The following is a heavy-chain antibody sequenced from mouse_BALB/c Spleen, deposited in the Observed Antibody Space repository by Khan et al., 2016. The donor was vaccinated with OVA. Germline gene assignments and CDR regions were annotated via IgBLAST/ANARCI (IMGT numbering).Heavy chain of an antibody. V-gene: IGHV1-4*01. J-gene: IGHJ3*01. CDR3: VRDGAYHRNDGWFAY. CDR1: GYTFTSYT. CDR2: INPSNGYT. Sequence: QLKQSGAELARPGASVKMSCKASGYTFTSYTIHWIKERPGQGLEWIGYINPSNGYTNYNQKFKDKATLTTDKSSTTAYLQLSSPTSDDSAVYNCVRDGAYHRNDGWFAYWGQGTLVTVSA. D-gene: IGHD2-14*01.